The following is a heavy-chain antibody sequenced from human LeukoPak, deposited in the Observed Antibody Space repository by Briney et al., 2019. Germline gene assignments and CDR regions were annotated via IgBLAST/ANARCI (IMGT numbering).Heavy chain of an antibody. CDR1: GYTFTSYA. V-gene: IGHV1-3*01. Sequence: GASVKVSCKASGYTFTSYAMHWVRQAPGQRLEWMGWINAGNGNTKYSQKFQGRVTITRDTSASTAYMELSSLRSEDTAVYYCARDAGYYDSSGYYPCYFDYWGQGTLVTVSS. CDR2: INAGNGNT. D-gene: IGHD3-22*01. CDR3: ARDAGYYDSSGYYPCYFDY. J-gene: IGHJ4*02.